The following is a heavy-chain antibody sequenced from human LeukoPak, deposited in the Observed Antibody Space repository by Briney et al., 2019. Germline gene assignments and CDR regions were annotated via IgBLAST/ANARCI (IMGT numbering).Heavy chain of an antibody. CDR1: GYSISSGYY. CDR2: IYHSGST. J-gene: IGHJ4*02. CDR3: ARVEMATITN. D-gene: IGHD5-24*01. Sequence: SETLSLTCTVSGYSISSGYYWGWIRQPPGKGLEWIGTIYHSGSTYYKPSLKSRITISVDTSKNQFSLKLSSVTAADTAVYYCARVEMATITNWGQGTLVTVSS. V-gene: IGHV4-38-2*02.